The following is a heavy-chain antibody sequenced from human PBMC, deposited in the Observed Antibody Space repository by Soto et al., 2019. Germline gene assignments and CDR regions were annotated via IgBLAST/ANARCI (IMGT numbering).Heavy chain of an antibody. D-gene: IGHD2-8*01. J-gene: IGHJ6*02. Sequence: PGGSLRLSCAASGFTFSSYAMHWVRQAPGKGLEWVAVISYDGSNKYYADSAKGRFTISRDNAKNSLYLQMNSLRAEDTAVYYCARPPQYCTNGVCYRWYGMDVWGQGTTVTVSS. CDR3: ARPPQYCTNGVCYRWYGMDV. CDR1: GFTFSSYA. V-gene: IGHV3-30-3*01. CDR2: ISYDGSNK.